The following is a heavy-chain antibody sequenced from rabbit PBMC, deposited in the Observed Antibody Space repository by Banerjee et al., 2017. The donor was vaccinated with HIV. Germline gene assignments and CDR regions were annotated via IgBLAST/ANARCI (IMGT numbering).Heavy chain of an antibody. CDR2: IYTGSGST. V-gene: IGHV1S40*01. Sequence: QSLQESGGDLVKPGASLTLTCTASGFSFSSSYYMCWVRQAPGKGLEWIACIYTGSGSTGYASWAKGRFTISKTSSTTVTLQMTSLTAADTATYFCARGDYTDYAIYVYDKGFKLRGPGTLVTVS. D-gene: IGHD6-1*01. CDR1: GFSFSSSYY. J-gene: IGHJ6*01. CDR3: ARGDYTDYAIYVYDKGFKL.